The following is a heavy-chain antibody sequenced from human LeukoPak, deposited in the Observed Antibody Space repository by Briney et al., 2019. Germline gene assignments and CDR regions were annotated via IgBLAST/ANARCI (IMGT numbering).Heavy chain of an antibody. V-gene: IGHV1-69*05. D-gene: IGHD3-10*01. CDR2: IIPIFGTA. J-gene: IGHJ6*03. CDR1: GGTFSSYA. Sequence: ASVKVSCKASGGTFSSYAISWVRQAPGQGLEWMGGIIPIFGTANYAQKFQGRVTMTRDTSTSTVYMELSSLRSEDTAVYYCARGPRITLIRGGQWYYYMDVWGKGTTVTISS. CDR3: ARGPRITLIRGGQWYYYMDV.